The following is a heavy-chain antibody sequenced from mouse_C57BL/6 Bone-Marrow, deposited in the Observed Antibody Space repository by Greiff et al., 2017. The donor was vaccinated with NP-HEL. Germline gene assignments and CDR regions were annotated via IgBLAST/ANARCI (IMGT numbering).Heavy chain of an antibody. CDR2: ISSGGSYT. J-gene: IGHJ2*01. D-gene: IGHD1-1*01. Sequence: VQLKESGGDLVKPGGSLKLSCAASGFTFSSYGMSWVRQTPDKRLEWVATISSGGSYTYYPDSVKGRFTISRDNAKNTLYLQMSSLKSEDTAMYYCARRDYYGSPYFDYWGQGTTLTVSS. V-gene: IGHV5-6*01. CDR3: ARRDYYGSPYFDY. CDR1: GFTFSSYG.